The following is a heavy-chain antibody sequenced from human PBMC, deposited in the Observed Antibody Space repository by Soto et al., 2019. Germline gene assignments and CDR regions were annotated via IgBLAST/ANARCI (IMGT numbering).Heavy chain of an antibody. CDR3: ARLGRGYSRSSNYYGMDV. V-gene: IGHV5-51*01. CDR2: IYPGDSDT. CDR1: GYSFTSYW. J-gene: IGHJ6*02. Sequence: PGESLKISCKGSGYSFTSYWIGWVRQMPGKGLEWMGIIYPGDSDTRYSPSFQGQVTISADKSISTAYLQWSSLKASDTAMYYCARLGRGYSRSSNYYGMDVWGQGTTVTVSS. D-gene: IGHD6-6*01.